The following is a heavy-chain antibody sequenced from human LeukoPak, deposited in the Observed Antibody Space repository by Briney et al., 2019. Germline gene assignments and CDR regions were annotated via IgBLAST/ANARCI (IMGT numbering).Heavy chain of an antibody. CDR2: IYYSGST. CDR1: GGSISSSRDY. CDR3: ARHAGSGVVDP. V-gene: IGHV4-39*01. Sequence: SETLSLTCTVSGGSISSSRDYWAWLRQPPGKGLEWIANIYYSGSTYYSPSLKSRVTISVDTSKNQFSLKLSSVTAADTAVYYCARHAGSGVVDPWGQGTLVTVSS. J-gene: IGHJ5*02. D-gene: IGHD2-15*01.